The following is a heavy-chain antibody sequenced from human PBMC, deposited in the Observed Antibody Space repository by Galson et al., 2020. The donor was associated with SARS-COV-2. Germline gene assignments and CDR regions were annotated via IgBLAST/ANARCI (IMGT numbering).Heavy chain of an antibody. J-gene: IGHJ3*01. CDR1: GFIFTNYE. D-gene: IGHD6-13*01. CDR3: ASPYLAAASFFGAFDL. Sequence: GGSLSLSCAASGFIFTNYEMNWVRQAPGKGLEWISYISDSGTNIYYADSVKGRFSISRENTKNSGYLQMTSVRAEDTAVYYCASPYLAAASFFGAFDLWGRGTMVTVSS. V-gene: IGHV3-48*03. CDR2: ISDSGTNI.